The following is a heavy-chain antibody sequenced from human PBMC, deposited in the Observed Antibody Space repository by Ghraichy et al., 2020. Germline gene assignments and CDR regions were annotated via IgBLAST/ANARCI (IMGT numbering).Heavy chain of an antibody. V-gene: IGHV4-61*01. CDR3: ARETLGNPYRGYFQH. Sequence: SETLSLTCTVSGDSVTSGSSYWSWFRQPPGKGLEWIGYASYSGSTNYNPSLKSRVTMSVDTSKSQFSLRLTSVTAADTAVYYCARETLGNPYRGYFQHWGQGTLVTVSS. CDR1: GDSVTSGSSY. J-gene: IGHJ1*01. D-gene: IGHD1-14*01. CDR2: ASYSGST.